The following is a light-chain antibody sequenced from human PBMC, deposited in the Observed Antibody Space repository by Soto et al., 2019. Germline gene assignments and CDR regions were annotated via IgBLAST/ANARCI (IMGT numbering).Light chain of an antibody. J-gene: IGKJ1*01. CDR1: QSVSSYY. CDR3: QQCGSSPWT. V-gene: IGKV3-20*01. Sequence: EIVLTQSPGTMPFSPGERATLSCRASQSVSSYYLAWYQQKPGQAHRLLIYAASRRATGIPDRFSGGGSGTDFTLTISRLEPVDFAVYYCQQCGSSPWTFGQGTKVEIK. CDR2: AAS.